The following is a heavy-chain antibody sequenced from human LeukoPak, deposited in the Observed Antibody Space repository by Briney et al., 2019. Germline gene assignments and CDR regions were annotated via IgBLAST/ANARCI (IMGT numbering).Heavy chain of an antibody. Sequence: SETLSLTCTVSGGSISSYYWSWIRQPPGKGLEWIGYIYYSGSTNYNPSLKSRVTISVDTSKNQFSLKLISVTAADTAVYYCARLYYYDSLGDAFDIWGQGTMVTVSS. D-gene: IGHD3-22*01. V-gene: IGHV4-59*01. J-gene: IGHJ3*02. CDR1: GGSISSYY. CDR2: IYYSGST. CDR3: ARLYYYDSLGDAFDI.